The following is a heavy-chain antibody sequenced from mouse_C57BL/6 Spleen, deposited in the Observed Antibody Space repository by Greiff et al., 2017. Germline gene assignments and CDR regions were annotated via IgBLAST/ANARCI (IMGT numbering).Heavy chain of an antibody. CDR1: GYTFTEYT. CDR3: ARHGNYGWYFDV. V-gene: IGHV1-62-2*01. J-gene: IGHJ1*03. D-gene: IGHD2-1*01. Sequence: QVQLQQSGAELVKPGASVKLSCKASGYTFTEYTIHWVKQRAGQGLEWIGWFYPGGGSTKYNEKFKDKAILTADKSSSTAYMELRRLTSEDSAVYFGARHGNYGWYFDVWGTGTTVTVSS. CDR2: FYPGGGST.